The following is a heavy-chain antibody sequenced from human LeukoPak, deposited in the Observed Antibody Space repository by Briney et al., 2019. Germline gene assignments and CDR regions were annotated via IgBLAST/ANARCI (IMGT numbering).Heavy chain of an antibody. J-gene: IGHJ4*02. D-gene: IGHD7-27*01. CDR1: GYPFSNYD. V-gene: IGHV1-8*01. Sequence: ASVTVSCKASGYPFSNYDINWVRQAPGQGLEWMGWMNPNSGNTGYAQKFQGRVTITRNTSIGTAYMELSSLRSEDTAVYYCARGRRGGTGDMGYWGQGTLVTVSS. CDR3: ARGRRGGTGDMGY. CDR2: MNPNSGNT.